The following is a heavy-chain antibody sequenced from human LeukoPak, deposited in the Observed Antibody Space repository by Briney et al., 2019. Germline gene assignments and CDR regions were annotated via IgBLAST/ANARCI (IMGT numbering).Heavy chain of an antibody. Sequence: GGSLRLSCAASEFTVRNNYMSWVRQAPGKGLEWVSVIYAGGTTYYPDSVKGRFTISRDNSKNTLYLQMNSLRAEDTAVYYCGRDYRNFDSSGYIEYWGQGTLVTVSS. CDR1: EFTVRNNY. J-gene: IGHJ4*02. CDR2: IYAGGTT. D-gene: IGHD3-22*01. V-gene: IGHV3-66*01. CDR3: GRDYRNFDSSGYIEY.